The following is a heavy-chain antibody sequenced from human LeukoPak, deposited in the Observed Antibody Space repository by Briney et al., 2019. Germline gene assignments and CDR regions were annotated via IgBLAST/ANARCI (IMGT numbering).Heavy chain of an antibody. CDR1: GYTFTSYG. Sequence: WASVKVSCKASGYTFTSYGISWVRQAPGQGLEWMGWISAYNGNTNYAQKFQGRVTMTRDTSISTAYMELSRLRSDDTAVYYCARSAMDMDYMDVWGKGTTVTISS. D-gene: IGHD2-2*03. CDR3: ARSAMDMDYMDV. J-gene: IGHJ6*03. V-gene: IGHV1-18*01. CDR2: ISAYNGNT.